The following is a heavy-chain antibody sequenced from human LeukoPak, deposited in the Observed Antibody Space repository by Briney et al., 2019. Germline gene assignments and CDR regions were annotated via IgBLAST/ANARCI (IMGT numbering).Heavy chain of an antibody. CDR3: AREGIAAAGNWFDP. CDR1: GGSISSGSYY. Sequence: PSQTLSLTCTVSGGSISSGSYYWSWIRQPPGKGLEWIGYIYYSGSTNYNPSLKSRVTISVDTSKNQFSLKLSSVTAADTAVYYCAREGIAAAGNWFDPWGQGTLVTVSS. J-gene: IGHJ5*02. CDR2: IYYSGST. D-gene: IGHD6-13*01. V-gene: IGHV4-61*01.